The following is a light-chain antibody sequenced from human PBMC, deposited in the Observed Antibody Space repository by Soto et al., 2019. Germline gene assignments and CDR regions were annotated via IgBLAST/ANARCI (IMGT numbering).Light chain of an antibody. CDR1: SNDIGNYNY. Sequence: SVLTQPAAVAGSPGQSITISCTGTSNDIGNYNYVSWYQQHPGKAPKVMIYEVSNRPSGISNRFSGSKSGNTASLTISGLQAEDEADYYCTSYTTISTLDVFGSGTKVTVL. V-gene: IGLV2-14*01. J-gene: IGLJ1*01. CDR2: EVS. CDR3: TSYTTISTLDV.